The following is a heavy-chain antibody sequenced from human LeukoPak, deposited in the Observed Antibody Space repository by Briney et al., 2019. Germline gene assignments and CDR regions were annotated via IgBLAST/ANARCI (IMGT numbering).Heavy chain of an antibody. Sequence: PGGSLRLSCAASGFTFSSLAMRWVRQAPGKGLECVSAISGSGGKTYYADSVKGRFTISRDNAKNTLYLQMNSLTAEDTAVDQCVRDNGGEFLWGEGTLVTVSS. CDR2: ISGSGGKT. CDR1: GFTFSSLA. V-gene: IGHV3-23*01. D-gene: IGHD7-27*01. J-gene: IGHJ4*02. CDR3: VRDNGGEFL.